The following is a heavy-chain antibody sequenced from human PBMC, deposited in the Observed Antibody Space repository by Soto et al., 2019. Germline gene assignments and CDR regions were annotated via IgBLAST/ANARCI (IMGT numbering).Heavy chain of an antibody. Sequence: SQTLSLTCAISGDSVSGNSAAWNWIRQSPSRGLEWLGRTYYRSKWYNDYAVSVRSRITINPDTSRNQFSLQLNSVTPEDTAVYYCARVRGRDRYYYYGMDVCGLRTTVTVSS. D-gene: IGHD2-21*02. CDR3: ARVRGRDRYYYYGMDV. CDR2: TYYRSKWYN. J-gene: IGHJ6*02. CDR1: GDSVSGNSAA. V-gene: IGHV6-1*01.